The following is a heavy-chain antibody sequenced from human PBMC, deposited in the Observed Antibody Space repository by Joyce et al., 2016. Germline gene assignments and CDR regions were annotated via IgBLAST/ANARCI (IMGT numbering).Heavy chain of an antibody. CDR2: FDPEDGEV. CDR1: NYILSKLS. CDR3: ATRQLALYDYGLDV. V-gene: IGHV1-24*01. D-gene: IGHD6-6*01. J-gene: IGHJ6*02. Sequence: QVQLVQSGAEVRNPGASVKVSCKVSNYILSKLSMHWVRQAPGRGLEWMGSFDPEDGEVSYAQKFQGRVTVTGDMSTETGYMELSSLKSEDTAVYYCATRQLALYDYGLDVWGQGTTVIVSS.